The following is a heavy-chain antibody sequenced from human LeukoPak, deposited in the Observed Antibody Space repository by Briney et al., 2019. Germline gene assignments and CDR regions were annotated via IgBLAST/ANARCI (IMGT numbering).Heavy chain of an antibody. CDR1: GGFISSYY. V-gene: IGHV4-59*01. CDR3: ALGKLRFLEWLLTDYYYMDV. D-gene: IGHD3-3*01. CDR2: IYYSGST. J-gene: IGHJ6*03. Sequence: SETLSLTCTVSGGFISSYYWSWIRQPPGKGLEWIGYIYYSGSTNYNPSLKSRVTISVDTSKNQFSLKLSSVTAADTAVYYCALGKLRFLEWLLTDYYYMDVWGKGTTVTVSS.